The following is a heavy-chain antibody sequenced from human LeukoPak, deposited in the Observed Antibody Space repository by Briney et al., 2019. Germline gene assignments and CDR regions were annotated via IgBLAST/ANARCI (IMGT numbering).Heavy chain of an antibody. V-gene: IGHV3-9*01. CDR3: AKGHSSGWYAYYGMDV. D-gene: IGHD6-19*01. Sequence: PGRSLRLSCAVSGFTFDDYGMHWVRQAPGKGLEWVSGITWNSGNTGYADSVKGRFTISRDNAKNSLYLQMNSLRTEDSALYYCAKGHSSGWYAYYGMDVWGQGTTVTASS. CDR1: GFTFDDYG. J-gene: IGHJ6*02. CDR2: ITWNSGNT.